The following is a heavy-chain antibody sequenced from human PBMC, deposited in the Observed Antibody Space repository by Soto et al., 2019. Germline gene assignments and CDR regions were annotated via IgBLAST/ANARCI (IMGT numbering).Heavy chain of an antibody. CDR1: GGSISSSSYY. Sequence: SETLSLTCTVSGGSISSSSYYWGWIRQPPGKGLEWIGSIYYSGSTYYNPSLKSRVTISVDTSKNQFSLKLSSVTAADTAVYYCARHVGSSGWYSWFDPWGQGTLVTVSS. V-gene: IGHV4-39*01. D-gene: IGHD6-19*01. CDR3: ARHVGSSGWYSWFDP. CDR2: IYYSGST. J-gene: IGHJ5*02.